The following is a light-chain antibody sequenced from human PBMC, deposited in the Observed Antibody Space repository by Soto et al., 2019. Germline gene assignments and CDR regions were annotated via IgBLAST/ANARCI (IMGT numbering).Light chain of an antibody. CDR1: QSVASS. J-gene: IGKJ4*01. CDR3: LQYNNWPLT. CDR2: RAS. Sequence: EKVMTQSPATLSVSPGERATLSCRASQSVASSLAWYQQKPGQAPRLLIYRASTRAAGIPARFSGRGSGTDFTLTITSLQSEDFAVYYCLQYNNWPLTFGGGTKVEIK. V-gene: IGKV3-15*01.